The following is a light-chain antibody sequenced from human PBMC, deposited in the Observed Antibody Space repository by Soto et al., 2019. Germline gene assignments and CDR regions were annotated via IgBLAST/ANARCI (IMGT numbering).Light chain of an antibody. Sequence: EILLTQSPCTLSLSPGERATLSCRASQSVSSSYLAWYQQKPGHAPSLLIYGASSRATGIPDRLSGSGSGTDFTLTISRLEPEDFPVYYCQQYGSSPTCGQGTKVDNK. CDR2: GAS. CDR1: QSVSSSY. J-gene: IGKJ1*01. V-gene: IGKV3-20*01. CDR3: QQYGSSPT.